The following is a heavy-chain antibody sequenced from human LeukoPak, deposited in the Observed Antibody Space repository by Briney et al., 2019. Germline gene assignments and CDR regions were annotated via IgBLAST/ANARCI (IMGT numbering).Heavy chain of an antibody. V-gene: IGHV3-30*18. CDR1: GFTFSSYG. CDR2: ISYDGSNK. CDR3: AKDKSGYYDSSGCFDY. D-gene: IGHD3-22*01. J-gene: IGHJ4*02. Sequence: PGRSLRLSCAASGFTFSSYGMHWVRQAPGKGLEWVAVISYDGSNKYYADSVKGRFTISRDNSKNTLYLQMNSLRAEDTAVYYCAKDKSGYYDSSGCFDYWGQGTLVTVSS.